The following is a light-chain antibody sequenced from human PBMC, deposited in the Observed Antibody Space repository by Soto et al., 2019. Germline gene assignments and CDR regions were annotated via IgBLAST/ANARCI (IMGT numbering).Light chain of an antibody. CDR2: AAT. Sequence: DIQLTQSPSSLSASGGDRVTITCXASQTIDTYLNWYQHKPGTAPKVLIYAATYLQNGVPSRFSGTGSGADFTLTISSLQPEDFATYYCQQSYSTPQVTFGQGTRLEI. CDR1: QTIDTY. CDR3: QQSYSTPQVT. J-gene: IGKJ5*01. V-gene: IGKV1-39*01.